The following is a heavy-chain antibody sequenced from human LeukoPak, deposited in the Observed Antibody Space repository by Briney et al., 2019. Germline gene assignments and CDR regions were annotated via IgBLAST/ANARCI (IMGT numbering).Heavy chain of an antibody. J-gene: IGHJ3*02. CDR3: ARDFGSQSGYYDISFDAFDI. CDR2: INPNSGGT. Sequence: ASVKVSCKASGYTFTGYYMHWVRQAPGQGLEWMGWINPNSGGTNYAQKVQGRVTMTRDTSISTAYMELSRLRSDDTAVYYCARDFGSQSGYYDISFDAFDIWGQGTMVTVSS. V-gene: IGHV1-2*02. D-gene: IGHD3-22*01. CDR1: GYTFTGYY.